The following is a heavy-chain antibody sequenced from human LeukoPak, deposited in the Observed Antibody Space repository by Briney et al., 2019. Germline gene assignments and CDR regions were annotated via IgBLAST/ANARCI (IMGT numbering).Heavy chain of an antibody. CDR1: GGTFSSYA. V-gene: IGHV1-69*01. Sequence: SVKVSCKASGGTFSSYAISWVQQAPGQGLEWMGGIIPIFGTANYAQKFQGRVTITADESTSTAYMELSSLRSEDTAVYYCARGTRWREAAAEQYGGPYFDYWGQGTLVTVSS. D-gene: IGHD6-13*01. CDR2: IIPIFGTA. CDR3: ARGTRWREAAAEQYGGPYFDY. J-gene: IGHJ4*02.